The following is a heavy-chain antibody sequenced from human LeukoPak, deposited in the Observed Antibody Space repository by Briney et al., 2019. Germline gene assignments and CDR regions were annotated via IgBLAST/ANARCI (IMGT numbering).Heavy chain of an antibody. CDR1: GFTVSSNY. D-gene: IGHD6-13*01. Sequence: TGGSLRLSSAASGFTVSSNYMSWVRQAPGKGLEWVSVIYSGGSTYYADSVKGRFTISRDNSKNTLYLQMNSLRAEDTAVYYCARGSSSWYGWFDPWGQGTLVTVSS. CDR3: ARGSSSWYGWFDP. V-gene: IGHV3-66*01. CDR2: IYSGGST. J-gene: IGHJ5*02.